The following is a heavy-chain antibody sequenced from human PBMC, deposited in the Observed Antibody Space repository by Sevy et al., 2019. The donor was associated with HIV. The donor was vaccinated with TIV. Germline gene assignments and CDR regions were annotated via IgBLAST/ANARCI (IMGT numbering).Heavy chain of an antibody. D-gene: IGHD3-22*01. Sequence: ASMKVSCKASGYTFTGYYMHWVRQAPGQGLEWMGRINPNSGGTNYAQKFQGRVTMTRDTSISTAYMELSRLRSDDTAVYYCARPYYYDSSGYYPPDDYWGQGTLVTVSS. J-gene: IGHJ4*02. CDR3: ARPYYYDSSGYYPPDDY. CDR2: INPNSGGT. CDR1: GYTFTGYY. V-gene: IGHV1-2*06.